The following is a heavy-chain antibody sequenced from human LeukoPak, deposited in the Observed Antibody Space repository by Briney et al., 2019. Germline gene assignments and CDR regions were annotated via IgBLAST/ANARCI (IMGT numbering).Heavy chain of an antibody. Sequence: ASVKVSCKASGYTFIDYYMHWVRQAPGQGLEWMGWINPNSGGTNSAQNFQGRVTMTRDTSISTAYMELSRLRSDDTAVYYCARGYYDSSDYEYFQHWGQGTLVTVSS. CDR1: GYTFIDYY. V-gene: IGHV1-2*02. D-gene: IGHD3-22*01. CDR2: INPNSGGT. CDR3: ARGYYDSSDYEYFQH. J-gene: IGHJ1*01.